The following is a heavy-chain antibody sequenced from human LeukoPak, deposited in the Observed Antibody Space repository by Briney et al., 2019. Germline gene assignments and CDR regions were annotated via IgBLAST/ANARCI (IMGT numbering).Heavy chain of an antibody. V-gene: IGHV1-69*13. Sequence: SVKVSCKASGGTFSSYAISWVRQAPGQGLEWMGGIIPIFGTANYAQKFQGRATITADESTSTAYMELSSLRSEDTAVYYCATKWFYGSGSYYNPLVYWGQGTLVTVSS. CDR1: GGTFSSYA. CDR3: ATKWFYGSGSYYNPLVY. CDR2: IIPIFGTA. D-gene: IGHD3-10*01. J-gene: IGHJ4*02.